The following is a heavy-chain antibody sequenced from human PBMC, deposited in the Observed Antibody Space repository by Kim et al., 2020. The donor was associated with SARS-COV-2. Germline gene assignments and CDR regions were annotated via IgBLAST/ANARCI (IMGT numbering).Heavy chain of an antibody. J-gene: IGHJ5*02. CDR3: ARGGSYRYTNWFDP. CDR1: GFTFSSYA. Sequence: GGSLRLSCAASGFTFSSYAMHWVRQAPGKGLEWVAVISYDGSNKYYADSVKGRFTISRDNSKNTLYLQMNSLRAEDTAVYYCARGGSYRYTNWFDPWGQGTLLTVSS. CDR2: ISYDGSNK. V-gene: IGHV3-30*04. D-gene: IGHD3-16*02.